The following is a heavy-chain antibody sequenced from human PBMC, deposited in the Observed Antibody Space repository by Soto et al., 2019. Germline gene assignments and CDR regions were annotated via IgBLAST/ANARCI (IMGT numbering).Heavy chain of an antibody. CDR3: ARNGGLGWFGELTFIDY. Sequence: EVQLVQSGAEVKKPGESLKISCKGSGYSFTSYWIGWVRQMPGKGLEWMGIIYPGDSDTRYSPSFQGQVTISTDKSIRHGYRQWSNLKASDTAMYYCARNGGLGWFGELTFIDYWGQGTLVTVSS. J-gene: IGHJ4*02. CDR1: GYSFTSYW. CDR2: IYPGDSDT. D-gene: IGHD3-10*01. V-gene: IGHV5-51*03.